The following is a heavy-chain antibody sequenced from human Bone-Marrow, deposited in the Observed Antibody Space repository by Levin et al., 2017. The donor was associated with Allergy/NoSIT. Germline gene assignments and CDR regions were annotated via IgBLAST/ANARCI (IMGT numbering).Heavy chain of an antibody. CDR3: AGYDTSGYHSPFDY. V-gene: IGHV3-23*01. D-gene: IGHD3-22*01. CDR2: ISGSGSNT. J-gene: IGHJ4*02. CDR1: GLIFSNYA. Sequence: VASVKVSCAASGLIFSNYAMNWVRQAPGKGLEWVSPISGSGSNTHYADSVRGRFTFSRDNSNNTVYLQMNSLRADDTAVYYCAGYDTSGYHSPFDYWGQGTLVTVSS.